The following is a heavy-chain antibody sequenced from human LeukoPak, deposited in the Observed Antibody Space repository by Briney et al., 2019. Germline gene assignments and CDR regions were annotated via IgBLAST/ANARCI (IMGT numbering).Heavy chain of an antibody. J-gene: IGHJ5*02. Sequence: SETLSLTCAVYGGSFSGYYWSWIRQPPGKGLEWIGEINDSGSTNSNPSLKSRVTISIDTSKNQFSLKLSSVTAADTAVYYCARDQRDFWSGYYGSRNWFDPWGQGTLVTVSS. CDR1: GGSFSGYY. CDR3: ARDQRDFWSGYYGSRNWFDP. CDR2: INDSGST. V-gene: IGHV4-34*01. D-gene: IGHD3-3*01.